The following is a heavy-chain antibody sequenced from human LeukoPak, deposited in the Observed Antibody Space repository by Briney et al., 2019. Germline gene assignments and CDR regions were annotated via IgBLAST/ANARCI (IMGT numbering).Heavy chain of an antibody. D-gene: IGHD1-14*01. CDR2: IHNSGRT. Sequence: SETLSLTCSVSGGSVSSYYWSWIPHSPGGGLEWIGYIHNSGRTNYNPSLKSRVTGFVDTSKNQVSRRLSSVTAADTAVYYCARHGTISSESYFDYWGQGALVTVSS. J-gene: IGHJ4*02. V-gene: IGHV4-59*08. CDR3: ARHGTISSESYFDY. CDR1: GGSVSSYY.